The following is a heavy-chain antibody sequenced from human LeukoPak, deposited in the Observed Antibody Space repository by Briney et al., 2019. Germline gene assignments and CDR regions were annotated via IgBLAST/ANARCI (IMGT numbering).Heavy chain of an antibody. CDR2: IYYSGST. V-gene: IGHV4-39*07. J-gene: IGHJ5*02. CDR1: GGSISSSSYY. Sequence: PSETLSLTCTVSGGSISSSSYYWGWIRQPPGKGLEWIGSIYYSGSTYYNPSLKSRVTISVDTSKNQFSLKLSSVTAADTAVYYCARREGSVDPWGQGTLVTVSS. CDR3: ARREGSVDP.